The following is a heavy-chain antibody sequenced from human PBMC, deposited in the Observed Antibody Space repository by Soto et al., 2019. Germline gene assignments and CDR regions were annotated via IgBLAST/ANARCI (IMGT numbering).Heavy chain of an antibody. CDR2: IWYDGSNK. CDR1: GFTFSSYG. CDR3: AKDRQKAAAGPFDI. J-gene: IGHJ3*02. V-gene: IGHV3-33*06. Sequence: GGSLRLSCAASGFTFSSYGMHWVRQAPGKGLEWVAVIWYDGSNKYYADSVKGRFTISRDNSKNTLYLQMNSLRAEDTAVYYCAKDRQKAAAGPFDIWGQGTMVTVSS. D-gene: IGHD6-13*01.